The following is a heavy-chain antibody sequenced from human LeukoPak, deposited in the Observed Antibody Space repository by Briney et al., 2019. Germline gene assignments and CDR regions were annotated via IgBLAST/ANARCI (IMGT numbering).Heavy chain of an antibody. Sequence: GGSLRLSCAASGFPFSTYWMSWVRQGPGKGLEWVASIQPDGGVRHYVDSVKGRFTISRDNSKNTFFLQMNTLRAADTAVYYCAKGSGSGWYGWFAPWGQGTLVTVSS. CDR2: IQPDGGVR. D-gene: IGHD6-19*01. V-gene: IGHV3-7*03. CDR3: AKGSGSGWYGWFAP. J-gene: IGHJ5*02. CDR1: GFPFSTYW.